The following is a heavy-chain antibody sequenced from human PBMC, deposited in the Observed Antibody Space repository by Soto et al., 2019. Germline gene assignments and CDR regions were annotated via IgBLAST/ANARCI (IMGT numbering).Heavy chain of an antibody. Sequence: ASVKVSCKGSGYTFTSYGFNWVRQAPGQGLEWMGWISAYNGQRDYAQKFQDRVTMTIETSTRTAYMELRSLRSDDTAVYYCTRATYIVVAPDAIYNFDNCGQGTQVTVSS. CDR1: GYTFTSYG. CDR3: TRATYIVVAPDAIYNFDN. CDR2: ISAYNGQR. J-gene: IGHJ4*02. D-gene: IGHD2-15*01. V-gene: IGHV1-18*01.